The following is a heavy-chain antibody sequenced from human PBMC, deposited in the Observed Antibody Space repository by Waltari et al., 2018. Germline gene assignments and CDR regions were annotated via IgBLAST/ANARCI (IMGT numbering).Heavy chain of an antibody. CDR1: GGSISSYY. D-gene: IGHD6-19*01. V-gene: IGHV4-59*01. CDR3: ARGIAVAGDDAFDI. J-gene: IGHJ3*02. CDR2: IYYSGST. Sequence: QVQLQESGPGLVKPSETLSLTCTVSGGSISSYYWSWIRQPPGQGLEWIGYIYYSGSTNYNPSLKSRVTISVDTSKNQFSLKLSSVTAADTAVYYCARGIAVAGDDAFDIWGQGTMVTVSS.